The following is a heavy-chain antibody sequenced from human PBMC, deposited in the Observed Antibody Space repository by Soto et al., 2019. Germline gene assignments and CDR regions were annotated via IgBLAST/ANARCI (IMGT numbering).Heavy chain of an antibody. CDR3: AGGYSNNY. CDR2: IYYSGST. CDR1: CGSIISSSYY. V-gene: IGHV4-39*01. Sequence: SETLSLTCTFSCGSIISSSYYWGWIRQPPGKGLEWIGSIYYSGSTYYNPSLKSRVTISVDTSKNQFSLKLSSVTAADTAVYYCAGGYSNNYWGQGTLVTVSS. J-gene: IGHJ4*02. D-gene: IGHD6-13*01.